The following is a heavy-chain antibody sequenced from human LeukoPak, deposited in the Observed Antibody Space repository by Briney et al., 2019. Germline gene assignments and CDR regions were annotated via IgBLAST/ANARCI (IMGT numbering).Heavy chain of an antibody. Sequence: SETLSLTCAVYGDSFSGYYWSWIRQPPGKGLEWIGEINHSGSTNYNPSLKSRVTMSVDTSKNQLSLKLNSVTAADTAVYYCARDPYDILPIGYFDYWGQGTLVTVSS. CDR3: ARDPYDILPIGYFDY. CDR2: INHSGST. CDR1: GDSFSGYY. J-gene: IGHJ4*02. D-gene: IGHD3-9*01. V-gene: IGHV4-34*01.